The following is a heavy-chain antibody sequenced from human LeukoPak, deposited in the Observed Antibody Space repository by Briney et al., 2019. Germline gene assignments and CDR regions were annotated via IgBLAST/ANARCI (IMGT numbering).Heavy chain of an antibody. CDR1: GYSFTSYW. D-gene: IGHD2-15*01. V-gene: IGHV5-51*01. Sequence: GESLKISCKGSGYSFTSYWIGWVRQMPGKGLEWMGTIYPGDSDTRYSPFLQGQVTISADKSISTAYLQWSSLKASDTAVYYCARQEYCSGGSCYTWFDPWGQGTLVTVSS. J-gene: IGHJ5*02. CDR2: IYPGDSDT. CDR3: ARQEYCSGGSCYTWFDP.